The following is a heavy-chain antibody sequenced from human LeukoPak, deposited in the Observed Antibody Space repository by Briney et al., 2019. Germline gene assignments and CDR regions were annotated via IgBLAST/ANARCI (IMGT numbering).Heavy chain of an antibody. CDR3: ARGHGLNWFDP. CDR2: IYYSGST. J-gene: IGHJ5*02. CDR1: GGSISSYY. V-gene: IGHV4-59*01. Sequence: SETLSLTCAGSGGSISSYYWTWIRQPPGKGLEWIGYIYYSGSTNYNPSLKSRVTISVDTSQNQFSLKLNSVTAADTAVYYCARGHGLNWFDPWGQGTLVTVSS. D-gene: IGHD3-10*01.